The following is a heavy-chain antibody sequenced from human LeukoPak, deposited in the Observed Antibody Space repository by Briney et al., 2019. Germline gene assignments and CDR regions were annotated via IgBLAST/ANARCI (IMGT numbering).Heavy chain of an antibody. V-gene: IGHV5-51*01. J-gene: IGHJ4*02. Sequence: GESLKISCKGSGYSFTTHWIGWVRQMPGKGLDWMGIIYPADSDTRYSPSFQGQVTISADKSISTVYLQWNSLKASDTALYYCAKVGFMDNSGSFDYWGQGTLVTVSS. CDR1: GYSFTTHW. CDR3: AKVGFMDNSGSFDY. D-gene: IGHD5-12*01. CDR2: IYPADSDT.